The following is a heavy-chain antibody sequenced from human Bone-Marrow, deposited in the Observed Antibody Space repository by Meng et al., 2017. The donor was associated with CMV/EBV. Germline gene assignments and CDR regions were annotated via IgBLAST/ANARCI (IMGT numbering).Heavy chain of an antibody. J-gene: IGHJ4*02. V-gene: IGHV3-30*02. CDR2: IRYDGSNK. CDR1: GFTFSSYG. D-gene: IGHD2-2*02. Sequence: GGSLRLSCAASGFTFSSYGMHWVRQAPGKGLEWVAFIRYDGSNKYYADSVKGRFTISRDNSKNTLYLQMNSLRAEDTAVYYCAKDRNRDVVVVAAAIPDSWGQGTLVTVSS. CDR3: AKDRNRDVVVVAAAIPDS.